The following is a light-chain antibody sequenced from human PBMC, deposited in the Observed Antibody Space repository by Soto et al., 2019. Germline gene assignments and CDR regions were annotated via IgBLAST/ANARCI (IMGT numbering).Light chain of an antibody. CDR1: QSVSTF. CDR3: QQRSNWPIT. CDR2: NAS. J-gene: IGKJ5*01. V-gene: IGKV3-11*01. Sequence: EIVLTQSPATLSLSPGERAILSCRASQSVSTFLAWFQQKPGQPPRLLIYNASNRTTGIPARFSGSGSGTDFTLTISSLEPEDFAVYYCQQRSNWPITFGQGTRLEI.